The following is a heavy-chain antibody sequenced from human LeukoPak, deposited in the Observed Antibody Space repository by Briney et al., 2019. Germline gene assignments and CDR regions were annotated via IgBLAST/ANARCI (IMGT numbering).Heavy chain of an antibody. V-gene: IGHV3-23*01. CDR1: GFIFSSQA. D-gene: IGHD1-14*01. J-gene: IGHJ5*02. Sequence: GGSLRLSCAASGFIFSSQALNWVRQAPGKGLEWVSSVSGNGGDIYYTDSVKGRFTISRDNSRNTLYLQMNSLRADDTAVYYCAKEDRRVRSGFDPWGQGTLVTVSS. CDR2: VSGNGGDI. CDR3: AKEDRRVRSGFDP.